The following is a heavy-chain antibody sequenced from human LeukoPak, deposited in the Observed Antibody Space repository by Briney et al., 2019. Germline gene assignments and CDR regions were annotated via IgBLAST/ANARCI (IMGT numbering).Heavy chain of an antibody. Sequence: GESLKISCKGSGYSFTSYWIGWVRQMPGKGLEWMGIIYPGADTRYSPSFQGQVTISADKSISTAYLQWSSLKASDTAVYYCARGRRFGELSHPTYYFDYWGQGTQVTVSS. CDR3: ARGRRFGELSHPTYYFDY. CDR2: IYPGADT. J-gene: IGHJ4*02. D-gene: IGHD3-10*01. V-gene: IGHV5-51*01. CDR1: GYSFTSYW.